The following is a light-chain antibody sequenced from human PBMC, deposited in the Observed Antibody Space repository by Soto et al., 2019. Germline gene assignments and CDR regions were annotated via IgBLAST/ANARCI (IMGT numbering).Light chain of an antibody. CDR1: QSVSSNY. Sequence: EIVLTQSPGTLSLSPRERATLSCRASQSVSSNYLAWYQQKPGQAPRLFIYGASSRATGIPDRFSGSGSGTDFTLTISRLEPEDFAVYYCQQYGSSYTFGQGTKLEIK. V-gene: IGKV3-20*01. J-gene: IGKJ2*01. CDR2: GAS. CDR3: QQYGSSYT.